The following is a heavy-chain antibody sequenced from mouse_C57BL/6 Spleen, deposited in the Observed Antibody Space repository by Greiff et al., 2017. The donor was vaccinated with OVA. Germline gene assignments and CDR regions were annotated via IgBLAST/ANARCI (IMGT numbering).Heavy chain of an antibody. V-gene: IGHV1-76*01. Sequence: QVHVKQSGAELVRPGASVKLSCKASGYTFTDYYINWVKQRPGQGLEWIARIYPGSGNTYYNEKFKGKATLTAEKSSSTAYMQLSSLTSEDSAVYFCAEGPYYFDYWGQGTTLTVSS. CDR3: AEGPYYFDY. CDR1: GYTFTDYY. J-gene: IGHJ2*01. CDR2: IYPGSGNT.